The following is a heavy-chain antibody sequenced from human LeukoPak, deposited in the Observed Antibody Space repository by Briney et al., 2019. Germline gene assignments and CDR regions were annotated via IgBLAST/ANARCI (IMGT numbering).Heavy chain of an antibody. D-gene: IGHD3-10*01. CDR3: ASDRLWFGELLSVLGYYGMDV. Sequence: ASVKVSCKASGYTFTGYYMHWVRQAPGQGLEWMGWINPNSGGTNYAQKFQGRVTTTRDTSISTAYMELSRLRSDDTAVYYCASDRLWFGELLSVLGYYGMDVWGQGTTVTVSS. V-gene: IGHV1-2*02. J-gene: IGHJ6*02. CDR2: INPNSGGT. CDR1: GYTFTGYY.